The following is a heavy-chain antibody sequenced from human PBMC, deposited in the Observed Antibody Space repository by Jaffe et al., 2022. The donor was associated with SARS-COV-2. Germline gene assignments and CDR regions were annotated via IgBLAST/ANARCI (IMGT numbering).Heavy chain of an antibody. CDR2: RFHTGST. Sequence: QLQLQESGPGLVKPLETLSLTCTVSGGSISRTSYTWGWIRQAPGKGLEWIGSRFHTGSTYYNPSLKSRLTISLDTSKNVFSLTLTSVTAADTAVYYCASITAGGTWYCDLWGRGTLVTVSS. D-gene: IGHD6-13*01. J-gene: IGHJ2*01. CDR3: ASITAGGTWYCDL. CDR1: GGSISRTSYT. V-gene: IGHV4-39*01.